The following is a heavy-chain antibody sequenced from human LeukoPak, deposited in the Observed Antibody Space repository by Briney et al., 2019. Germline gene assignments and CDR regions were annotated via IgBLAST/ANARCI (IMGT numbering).Heavy chain of an antibody. D-gene: IGHD6-19*01. J-gene: IGHJ3*02. CDR1: GVSISSYY. CDR2: IYYSGST. V-gene: IGHV4-59*01. Sequence: SETLSLTCTVSGVSISSYYWSWIRQPPGKGLEWIGYIYYSGSTNYNPPLKSRVTISVDTSKNQFSLKLSSVTAADTAVYYCARIAVALPKGAFDIWGQGTMVTVSS. CDR3: ARIAVALPKGAFDI.